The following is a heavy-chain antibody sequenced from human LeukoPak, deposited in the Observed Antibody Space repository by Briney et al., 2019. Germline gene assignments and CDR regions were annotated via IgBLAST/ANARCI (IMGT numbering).Heavy chain of an antibody. D-gene: IGHD2-2*01. J-gene: IGHJ6*03. CDR1: GFTFSSYW. Sequence: GGSLRLSCAASGFTFSSYWMSWVRQAPGKGLEWVANIKQDGSEKYYVDSVKGRFTISRDNAKNSLYLQMNSLRAEDTAVYYCARWVAMAKPLYYYYYYMDVWGKGTTVTVSS. V-gene: IGHV3-7*01. CDR2: IKQDGSEK. CDR3: ARWVAMAKPLYYYYYYMDV.